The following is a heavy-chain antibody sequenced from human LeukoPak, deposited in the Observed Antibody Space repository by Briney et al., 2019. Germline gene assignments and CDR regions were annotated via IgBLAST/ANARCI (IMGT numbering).Heavy chain of an antibody. CDR1: GFTFSSYG. J-gene: IGHJ6*03. V-gene: IGHV3-30*02. CDR2: IRYDGSNK. CDR3: AKGPLAPLYYMDV. Sequence: GRSLRLSCAASGFTFSSYGMHWVRQAPGKGLEWVAFIRYDGSNKYYADSVKGRFTISRDNSKNTLYLQMNSLRAEDTAVYYCAKGPLAPLYYMDVWGKGTTVTVSS.